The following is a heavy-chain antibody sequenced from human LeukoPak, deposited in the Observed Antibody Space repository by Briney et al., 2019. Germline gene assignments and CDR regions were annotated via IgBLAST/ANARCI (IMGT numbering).Heavy chain of an antibody. D-gene: IGHD4-23*01. CDR3: ARVRLGNSGVDY. V-gene: IGHV1-8*01. CDR1: GYTFTSYD. CDR2: MNPNSGNT. Sequence: ASVKVSCKASGYTFTSYDINWVRQATGQGLEWMGWMNPNSGNTGYAQKFQGRVTMTRNTSIRTAYMGLSSLRSEDTAVYYCARVRLGNSGVDYWGQGTLVTVSS. J-gene: IGHJ4*02.